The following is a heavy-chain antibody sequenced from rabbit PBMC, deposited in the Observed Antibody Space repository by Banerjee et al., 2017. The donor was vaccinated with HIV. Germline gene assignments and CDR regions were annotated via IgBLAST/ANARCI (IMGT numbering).Heavy chain of an antibody. CDR3: ARAPYAGYAGYVRLDL. V-gene: IGHV1S45*01. Sequence: QEQLEESGGDLVKPEGSLTLTCTASGFSFSSSYWICWVRQAPGKGLEWIACIYAGSSGSTYYASWAKGRFTISKTSSTTVTLQMTSLTAADTATYFCARAPYAGYAGYVRLDLWGPGTLVTVS. J-gene: IGHJ3*01. CDR2: IYAGSSGST. D-gene: IGHD7-1*01. CDR1: GFSFSSSYW.